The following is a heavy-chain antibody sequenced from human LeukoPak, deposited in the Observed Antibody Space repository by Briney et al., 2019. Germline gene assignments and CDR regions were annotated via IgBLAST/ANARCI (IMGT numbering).Heavy chain of an antibody. J-gene: IGHJ2*01. V-gene: IGHV4-59*08. CDR1: GGSISGYS. CDR2: LYYSGST. D-gene: IGHD5-18*01. Sequence: PSETLSLTCTVSGGSISGYSWSWVRQPPGKGLEWIGYLYYSGSTTCNPSLKSRVTISVDTSKNQFSLRLSSVTATDTAVYYCARNRYRPGYFDLWGRGTLVTVSS. CDR3: ARNRYRPGYFDL.